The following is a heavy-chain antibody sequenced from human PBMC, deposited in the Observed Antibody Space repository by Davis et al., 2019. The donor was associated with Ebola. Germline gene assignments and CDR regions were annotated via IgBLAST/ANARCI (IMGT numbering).Heavy chain of an antibody. CDR2: ISSRSTYI. CDR1: GLTFSGYS. D-gene: IGHD5-24*01. CDR3: ARAQEMATNVPGY. J-gene: IGHJ4*02. Sequence: GESLKISCAASGLTFSGYSVNWVRQAPGKGLEWVSSISSRSTYIYYADSLKGRFTISRDNAKNSVYLEMNSLRAEDTAVYYCARAQEMATNVPGYWGQGTVVIVSS. V-gene: IGHV3-21*01.